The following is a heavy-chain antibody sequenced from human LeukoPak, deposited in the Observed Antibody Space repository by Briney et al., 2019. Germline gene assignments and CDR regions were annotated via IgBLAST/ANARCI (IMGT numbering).Heavy chain of an antibody. V-gene: IGHV1-69*05. CDR3: VGPRDQLLNAFDI. CDR2: IIPIFGTA. J-gene: IGHJ3*02. D-gene: IGHD2-2*01. Sequence: ASVKVSCRASAGTFSSYAISWVRQAPGQGLEWMGRIIPIFGTANYAQKFQGRVTITTDESTSTAYMELSSLRSEDTAVYYCVGPRDQLLNAFDIWGQGTMVTVSS. CDR1: AGTFSSYA.